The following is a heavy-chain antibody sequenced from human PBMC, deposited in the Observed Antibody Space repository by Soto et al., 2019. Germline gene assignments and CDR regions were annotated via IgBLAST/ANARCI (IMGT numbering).Heavy chain of an antibody. D-gene: IGHD3-16*01. CDR3: ARWGTTGGLDV. V-gene: IGHV3-30*19. Sequence: VQLVESGGGVVQPGTSLRVSCVGSGFTFRSYVILWVRQAPGKGLEWVALTSYDGSDKYYGDSVRGRFTISRDNSRNTVDLQMDSLRLEDTALYYCARWGTTGGLDVWGQGTLVSVSS. CDR1: GFTFRSYV. CDR2: TSYDGSDK. J-gene: IGHJ1*01.